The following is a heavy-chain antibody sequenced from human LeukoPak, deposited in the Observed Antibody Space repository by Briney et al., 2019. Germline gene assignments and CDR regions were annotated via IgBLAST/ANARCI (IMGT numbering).Heavy chain of an antibody. CDR1: GGSFSGYY. V-gene: IGHV4-34*01. CDR3: ATSGYSSGWAPRNFQH. D-gene: IGHD6-19*01. J-gene: IGHJ1*01. CDR2: INHSGST. Sequence: SETLSLTCAVYGGSFSGYYWRWIRQPPGKGLEWIGEINHSGSTNYNPSLKSRVTISVDTSKNQFSLKLSSVTAADTAVYYCATSGYSSGWAPRNFQHWGQGTLVTVSS.